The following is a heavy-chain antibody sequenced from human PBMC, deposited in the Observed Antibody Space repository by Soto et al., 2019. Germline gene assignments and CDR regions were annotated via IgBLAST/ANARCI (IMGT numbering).Heavy chain of an antibody. CDR1: GYTFSRYA. J-gene: IGHJ4*02. CDR3: ATAPPYSGASPRTYSLDY. V-gene: IGHV1-3*01. D-gene: IGHD1-26*01. CDR2: IICGDGGT. Sequence: QVVLLPSGAEMKKPGASLNISCKASGYTFSRYAINWVRQVPGQRLEWMGGIICGDGGTIYSQKFQGRVTIVRDTSTDTAYMELGGLRAEDTPLYYCATAPPYSGASPRTYSLDYRGQGSLITVSS.